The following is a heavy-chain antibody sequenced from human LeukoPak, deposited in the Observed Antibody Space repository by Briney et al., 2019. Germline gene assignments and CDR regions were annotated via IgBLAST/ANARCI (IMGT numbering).Heavy chain of an antibody. J-gene: IGHJ6*02. CDR1: GGTFSSYT. Sequence: ASVKVPCKASGGTFSSYTISWVRRAPGQGLEWMGRIIPILGIANYAQKFQGRVTITADKSTSTAYMELSSLRSEDTAVYYCARDGIASRSYYYYGMDVWGQGTTVTVSS. CDR3: ARDGIASRSYYYYGMDV. CDR2: IIPILGIA. V-gene: IGHV1-69*04. D-gene: IGHD6-13*01.